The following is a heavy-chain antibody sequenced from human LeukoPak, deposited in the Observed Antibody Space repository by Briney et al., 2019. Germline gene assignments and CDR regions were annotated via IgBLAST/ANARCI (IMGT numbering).Heavy chain of an antibody. V-gene: IGHV3-7*01. Sequence: GGSLRLSCAATGFTFSSYWMSWVRQAPGKGLEWVANIKQDGSEKYYVDSVKGRFTISRDNAKNSLYLQMNSLRAEDTAVYYCARDEKYDYVWGSYRCSYYFDYWGQGTLVTVSS. CDR1: GFTFSSYW. CDR3: ARDEKYDYVWGSYRCSYYFDY. J-gene: IGHJ4*02. CDR2: IKQDGSEK. D-gene: IGHD3-16*02.